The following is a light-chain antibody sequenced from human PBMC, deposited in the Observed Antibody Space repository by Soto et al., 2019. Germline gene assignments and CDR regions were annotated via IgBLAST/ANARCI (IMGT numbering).Light chain of an antibody. CDR3: QQYGSSRT. V-gene: IGKV3-20*01. J-gene: IGKJ2*02. CDR2: GAS. CDR1: QSVSSSY. Sequence: EIVLTQSPGTLSLSPGERATLSCRASQSVSSSYLAWYQQKPGQAPRLLIYGASSRATGIPDRFSGSGSATDFTITISRLEPEDFAVYYCQQYGSSRTFGQGTKLEIK.